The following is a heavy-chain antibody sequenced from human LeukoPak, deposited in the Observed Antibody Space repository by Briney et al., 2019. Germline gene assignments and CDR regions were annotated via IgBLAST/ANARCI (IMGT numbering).Heavy chain of an antibody. V-gene: IGHV3-30-3*01. CDR2: ISYDGSNK. D-gene: IGHD4-17*01. J-gene: IGHJ4*02. Sequence: GRSLRLSCAASGFTFSSCAMHWVRQAPDKGLEWVSVISYDGSNKYYADSVKGRFTISRDNSKNTLYLQMNSLRAEDTAVYYCARGYGDYSLPDYWGQGTLVTVSS. CDR3: ARGYGDYSLPDY. CDR1: GFTFSSCA.